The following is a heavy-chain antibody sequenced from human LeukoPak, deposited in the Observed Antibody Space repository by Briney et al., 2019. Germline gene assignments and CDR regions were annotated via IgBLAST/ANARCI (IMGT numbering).Heavy chain of an antibody. Sequence: ASETLSLTCTVSGGSISSYYWSWLRQPPGKGLEWIGYIYYSGSTNYNPSLKSRVTISVDTSKNQFSLKLSSVTAADTAVYYCARATYYYDSSGFEFDYWGQGTLVTVSS. CDR1: GGSISSYY. CDR2: IYYSGST. V-gene: IGHV4-59*01. CDR3: ARATYYYDSSGFEFDY. J-gene: IGHJ4*02. D-gene: IGHD3-22*01.